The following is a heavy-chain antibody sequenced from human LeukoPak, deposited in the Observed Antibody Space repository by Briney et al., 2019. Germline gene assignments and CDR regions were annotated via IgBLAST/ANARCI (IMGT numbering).Heavy chain of an antibody. CDR2: ISYDGSNK. CDR3: ARDQGSGWWAY. V-gene: IGHV3-30*03. J-gene: IGHJ4*02. CDR1: GFTFSSYG. D-gene: IGHD6-19*01. Sequence: RRSLRLSCAASGFTFSSYGMHWVRQAPGKGLEWVAVISYDGSNKYYADSVKGRFTISRDNSKNSLYLQMNSLRAEDTAVYYCARDQGSGWWAYWGQGTLVTVSS.